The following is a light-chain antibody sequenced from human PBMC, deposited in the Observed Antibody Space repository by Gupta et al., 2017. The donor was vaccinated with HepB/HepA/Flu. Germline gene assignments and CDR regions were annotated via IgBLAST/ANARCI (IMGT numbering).Light chain of an antibody. V-gene: IGLV2-14*03. Sequence: QSALTQPASVSGSPGQSITIPCTGTSSDVGGYNYVSWYQQHPGKAPKLIIYDVTNRPSGVSNRFSGSKSGNTASLTISGLQAEDEADYYCSSYASNGDVLFGGGTKLTVL. CDR2: DVT. CDR1: SSDVGGYNY. CDR3: SSYASNGDVL. J-gene: IGLJ2*01.